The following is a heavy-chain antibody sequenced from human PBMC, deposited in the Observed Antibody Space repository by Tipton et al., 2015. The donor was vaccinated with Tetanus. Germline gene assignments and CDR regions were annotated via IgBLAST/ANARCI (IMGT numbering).Heavy chain of an antibody. CDR2: IYYTGNT. Sequence: TLSLTCSVSGDSISSGGYYWSWLRQHPGKGLEWLGYIYYTGNTYYNPSLKSRLTISLDTSKNQFSLRLSSLSAADTAVYFCARRGGGSTFDHWGQGTLVTVSS. CDR3: ARRGGGSTFDH. V-gene: IGHV4-31*03. J-gene: IGHJ4*02. CDR1: GDSISSGGYY. D-gene: IGHD1-26*01.